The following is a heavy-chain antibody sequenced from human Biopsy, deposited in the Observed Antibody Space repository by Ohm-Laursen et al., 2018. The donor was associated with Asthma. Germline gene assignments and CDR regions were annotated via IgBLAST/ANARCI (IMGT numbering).Heavy chain of an antibody. Sequence: TLSLTCTVSGDSITSGGCCWNWIRQHPGKGLEWIGYIHHSGTSYFNPSLKSRASFSRDTSKNQFSLRLSSVTAADAAMYYCARIPRRSGSYFVDYWGQGTLSPSPQ. V-gene: IGHV4-31*03. CDR3: ARIPRRSGSYFVDY. D-gene: IGHD3-22*01. CDR2: IHHSGTS. CDR1: GDSITSGGCC. J-gene: IGHJ4*02.